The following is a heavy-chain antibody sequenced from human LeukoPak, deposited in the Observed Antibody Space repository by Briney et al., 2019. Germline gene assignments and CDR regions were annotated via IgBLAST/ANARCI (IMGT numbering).Heavy chain of an antibody. CDR2: ISGSGGST. CDR1: GFTFSSYA. D-gene: IGHD4-17*01. Sequence: GGSLRLSCAASGFTFSSYAMSWVRQAPGKGLEWVSAISGSGGSTYYADSVKGRFTISRDNSKNTLYLQMNSLRAEGTAVYYCAKDKTTVTPEGIGMDVWGQGTTVTVSS. CDR3: AKDKTTVTPEGIGMDV. J-gene: IGHJ6*02. V-gene: IGHV3-23*01.